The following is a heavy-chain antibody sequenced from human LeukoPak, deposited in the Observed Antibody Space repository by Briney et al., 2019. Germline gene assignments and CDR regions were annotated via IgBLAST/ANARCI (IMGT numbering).Heavy chain of an antibody. Sequence: PGGSLRLSCAASGFTVNSNYMSWVRQAPGKGLEWVSVIYSGGSTYYADSVKGRFTISRDNSKNTLYLQMNSLRAEDTAVYYCASYNYYGSGSLFDYWGQGTLVTVSS. D-gene: IGHD3-10*01. V-gene: IGHV3-66*01. CDR3: ASYNYYGSGSLFDY. J-gene: IGHJ4*02. CDR2: IYSGGST. CDR1: GFTVNSNY.